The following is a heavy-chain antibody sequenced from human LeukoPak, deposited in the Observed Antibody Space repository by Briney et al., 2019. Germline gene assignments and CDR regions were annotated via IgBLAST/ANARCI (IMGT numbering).Heavy chain of an antibody. CDR1: GGSISSGSYY. Sequence: SQTLSLTCTVSGGSISSGSYYWSWIRQPAGKGLEWIGRTYTSGSTNYNPSLKSRVTISVDTSKNQFSLKLSSVTAADTAVYYCASYKGKDAFDIWGQGTMATVSS. CDR3: ASYKGKDAFDI. J-gene: IGHJ3*02. D-gene: IGHD3-10*01. CDR2: TYTSGST. V-gene: IGHV4-61*02.